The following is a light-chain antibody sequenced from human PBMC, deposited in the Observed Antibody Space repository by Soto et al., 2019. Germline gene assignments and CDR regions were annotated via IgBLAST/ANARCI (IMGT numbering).Light chain of an antibody. Sequence: QSVLTQPASVSGFPGEWISISRTGTSSDVGGYNYVSWYQHHPGKAPKLMIYDVSNRPSGVSNRFSGSKSGNTASLTISGLQPEDEADYYCSSYTTSNTRQIVFGTGTKVTVL. CDR1: SSDVGGYNY. V-gene: IGLV2-14*03. J-gene: IGLJ1*01. CDR2: DVS. CDR3: SSYTTSNTRQIV.